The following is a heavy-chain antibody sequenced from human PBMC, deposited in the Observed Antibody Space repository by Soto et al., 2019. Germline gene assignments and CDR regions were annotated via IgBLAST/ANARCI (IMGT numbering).Heavy chain of an antibody. V-gene: IGHV4-31*03. CDR2: IYYSGST. Sequence: SETLSLTCTVSGGSISSGGYYWSWIRQHPGKGLEWIGYIYYSGSTYYNQSLKSRVTISVDTSKNQFSLKLSSVTAADTAVYYCARALDYYDSSGYYRNYYYYYGMDVWGQGTTVTVSS. CDR3: ARALDYYDSSGYYRNYYYYYGMDV. D-gene: IGHD3-22*01. J-gene: IGHJ6*02. CDR1: GGSISSGGYY.